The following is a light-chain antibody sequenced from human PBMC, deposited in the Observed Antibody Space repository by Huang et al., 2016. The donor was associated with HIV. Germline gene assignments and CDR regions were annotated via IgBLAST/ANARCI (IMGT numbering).Light chain of an antibody. CDR1: QGIANH. V-gene: IGKV1-27*01. J-gene: IGKJ3*01. CDR2: AAS. Sequence: DIQMTQSTSSLSASVGDRVTISCRARQGIANHLAWYQKRPGKAPKLLIYAASALQSGVPSRFSGSGSGTEFTLTISSLQPEDVATYFCQKYNSAPRTFGPGTKVEIK. CDR3: QKYNSAPRT.